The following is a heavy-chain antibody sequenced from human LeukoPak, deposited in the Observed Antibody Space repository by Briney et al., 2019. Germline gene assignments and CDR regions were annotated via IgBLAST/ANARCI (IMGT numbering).Heavy chain of an antibody. J-gene: IGHJ3*02. D-gene: IGHD4-17*01. Sequence: SETLSLTCAVSTDSFSSHYWSWIRQPPGKGLEWIGYISYIGSTNYNPSLKSRVTISIDTSKNQFSLKLRSVTAADAAVYYCARDLITVTKGFDIWGQGTMVSVSS. V-gene: IGHV4-59*11. CDR2: ISYIGST. CDR3: ARDLITVTKGFDI. CDR1: TDSFSSHY.